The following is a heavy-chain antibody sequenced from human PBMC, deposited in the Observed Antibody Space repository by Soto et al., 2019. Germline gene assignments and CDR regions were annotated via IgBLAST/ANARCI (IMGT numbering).Heavy chain of an antibody. D-gene: IGHD4-4*01. CDR2: ISSSSSTI. J-gene: IGHJ4*02. CDR3: ASQWGLVLWADYRSFDY. CDR1: GFTFSSYS. Sequence: GGSLRLSCAASGFTFSSYSMNWVRQAPGKGLEWVSYISSSSSTIYYADSVKGRFTISRDNAKNSLYLQMNSLRAEDTAVYYCASQWGLVLWADYRSFDYWGQGTLVTVSS. V-gene: IGHV3-48*01.